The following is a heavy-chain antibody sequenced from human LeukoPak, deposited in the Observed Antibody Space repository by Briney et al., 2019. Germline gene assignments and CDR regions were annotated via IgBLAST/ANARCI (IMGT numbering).Heavy chain of an antibody. Sequence: GGSLRLSCAASGFTFSSYEMNWFRQAPGKGLEWVSYISSSGSTIYYADSVKGRFTISRDNAKNSLYLQMNSLRAEDTAVYYCARTLSDIVATWFDYWGQGTLVTVSS. CDR3: ARTLSDIVATWFDY. D-gene: IGHD5-12*01. J-gene: IGHJ4*02. CDR1: GFTFSSYE. V-gene: IGHV3-48*03. CDR2: ISSSGSTI.